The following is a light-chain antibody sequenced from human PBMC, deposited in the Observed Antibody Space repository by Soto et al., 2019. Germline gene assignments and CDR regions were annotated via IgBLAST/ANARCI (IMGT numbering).Light chain of an antibody. CDR3: QQYNRYPYT. V-gene: IGKV1-5*03. Sequence: DLPMTQSPSTLSAAVGDRVTITCRASQSISTWLAWFQQRPGQAPKLLVYKASILQSGVPSRFSGSGSGSEFTLTISSLQPDDFATYYCQQYNRYPYTFGQGTKLEIK. J-gene: IGKJ2*01. CDR2: KAS. CDR1: QSISTW.